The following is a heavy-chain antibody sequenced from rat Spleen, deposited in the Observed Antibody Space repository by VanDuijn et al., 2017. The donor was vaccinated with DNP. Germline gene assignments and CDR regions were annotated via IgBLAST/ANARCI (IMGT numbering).Heavy chain of an antibody. CDR2: MSSGGMR. V-gene: IGHV2S8*01. CDR3: ARYYGYNYYAMDA. Sequence: QVQLKESGPGLVQPSRTLSLTCTVSGFSLTSYGVSWVRQPPGKGLEWIAAMSSGGMRYYNSALKSRMSISRDTSKSQVFLKMNSLQTEDTAMYFCARYYGYNYYAMDAWGQGTSVTVSS. J-gene: IGHJ4*01. D-gene: IGHD1-9*01. CDR1: GFSLTSYG.